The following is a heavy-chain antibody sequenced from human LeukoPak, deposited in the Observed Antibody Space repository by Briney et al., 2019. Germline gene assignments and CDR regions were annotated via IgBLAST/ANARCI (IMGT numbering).Heavy chain of an antibody. Sequence: SETLSLTCTVSGVSISSYYWSWIRQPPGKGLERIGYIYYSGSTNYNPSLKSRVTISVDTSKNQFSLKLSSVTAADTAVYYCARGGSGSEPIQDYWGQGTLVTVSS. J-gene: IGHJ4*02. V-gene: IGHV4-59*01. CDR2: IYYSGST. D-gene: IGHD3-10*01. CDR1: GVSISSYY. CDR3: ARGGSGSEPIQDY.